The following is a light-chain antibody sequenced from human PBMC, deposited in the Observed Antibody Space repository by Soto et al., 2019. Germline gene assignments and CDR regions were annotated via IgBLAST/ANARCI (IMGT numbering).Light chain of an antibody. CDR3: HQYNNWPPWT. V-gene: IGKV3-15*01. J-gene: IGKJ1*01. CDR2: GAS. Sequence: EIVMTHSPATLSVSPCEKATLSSSASQSVSSNLAWYQQKPGQAPRLLIYGASTRATDIPARFSGSGSGTEFTLTISSLQSEDFAVYYCHQYNNWPPWTFGQGTKVDI. CDR1: QSVSSN.